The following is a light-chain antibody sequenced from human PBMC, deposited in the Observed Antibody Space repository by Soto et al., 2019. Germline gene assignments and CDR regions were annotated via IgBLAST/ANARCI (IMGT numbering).Light chain of an antibody. J-gene: IGKJ4*01. CDR1: QTISSR. CDR3: QQRSNWPPLT. CDR2: KAS. V-gene: IGKV1-5*03. Sequence: DIQRTQSPSAVSGSVGDRVTMTCRASQTISSRLAWYQQKPGKAPKLLIYKASTLKSGVPSRFSGSGSGTEFTLTISSLEPEDFAVYHCQQRSNWPPLTFGGETKVDIK.